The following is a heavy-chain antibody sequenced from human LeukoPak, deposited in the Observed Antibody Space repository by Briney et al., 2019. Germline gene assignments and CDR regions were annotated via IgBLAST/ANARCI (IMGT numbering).Heavy chain of an antibody. CDR2: IKGKLDGETA. CDR1: GFTFSSYW. D-gene: IGHD5-18*01. J-gene: IGHJ4*02. Sequence: GGSLRLSCAASGFTFSSYWMSWVRQAPGKGLEWVGRIKGKLDGETADYAAPVKGRITISRDDSENTLYLQLNSLKTEDTAVYYCTTKLRYGYFSFDYWGRGTLVTVSS. CDR3: TTKLRYGYFSFDY. V-gene: IGHV3-15*01.